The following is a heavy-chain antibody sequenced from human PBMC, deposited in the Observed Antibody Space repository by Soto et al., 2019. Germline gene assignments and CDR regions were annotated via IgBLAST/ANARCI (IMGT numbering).Heavy chain of an antibody. V-gene: IGHV3-74*01. J-gene: IGHJ6*02. CDR2: IESDGSSK. CDR1: GFIFGNYW. CDR3: ASDMHGAGSCVVYGMDV. D-gene: IGHD3-10*01. Sequence: EVQLVESGGGLVQPGGSLRLSCEASGFIFGNYWMHWVRQAPGKGLVWVSRIESDGSSKRYADSVKGRFTISRDNAKNALYLQMHSLRDEDTAVYFCASDMHGAGSCVVYGMDVWGRGTTVTVSS.